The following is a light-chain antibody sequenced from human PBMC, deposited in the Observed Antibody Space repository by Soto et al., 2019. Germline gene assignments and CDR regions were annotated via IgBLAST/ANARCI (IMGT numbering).Light chain of an antibody. CDR2: GAY. Sequence: EMVLTQSPATLSLSLGERATLSCMASQSVSSGYLAWYQQKPGQAPRLIIDGAYNMDTGIPDSFSGSGSGTDLPLTSSRLETEVFAVYYCQQYGSSVTFGQGTKLEIK. CDR3: QQYGSSVT. V-gene: IGKV3-20*01. CDR1: QSVSSGY. J-gene: IGKJ2*01.